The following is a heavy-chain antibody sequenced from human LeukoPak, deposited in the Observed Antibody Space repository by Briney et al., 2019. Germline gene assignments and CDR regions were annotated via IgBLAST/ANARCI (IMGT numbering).Heavy chain of an antibody. V-gene: IGHV3-15*01. Sequence: GGSLRLSCAASGFTVSSNYMSWVRQAPGRGLEWVGLVKSKTEGGTTGYAAPVKGRFTISRDDSKNTLYLQVNSLKTEDTAVYYCTTGYGSGNACDYWGQGTLVTVSS. CDR2: VKSKTEGGTT. CDR3: TTGYGSGNACDY. CDR1: GFTVSSNY. J-gene: IGHJ4*02. D-gene: IGHD3-10*01.